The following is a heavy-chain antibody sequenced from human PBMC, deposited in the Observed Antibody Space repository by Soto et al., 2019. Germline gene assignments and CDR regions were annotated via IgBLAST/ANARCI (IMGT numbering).Heavy chain of an antibody. D-gene: IGHD6-13*01. CDR1: GGSFSGYY. J-gene: IGHJ6*02. CDR3: ARVGGVAAAGHPPYSYYGMDV. Sequence: SETLSLTCAVYGGSFSGYYWSWIGQPPGKGLEWIGEINHSGSTNYNPSLKSRVTISVDTSKNQFSLKLSSVTAADTAVYYCARVGGVAAAGHPPYSYYGMDVWGQGTPVTVSS. CDR2: INHSGST. V-gene: IGHV4-34*01.